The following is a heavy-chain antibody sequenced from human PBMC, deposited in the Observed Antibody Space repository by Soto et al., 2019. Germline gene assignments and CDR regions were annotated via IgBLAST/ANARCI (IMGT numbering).Heavy chain of an antibody. CDR3: ARGNYAHYYYGMDV. CDR1: GFTFSSYE. Sequence: LRLSCAASGFTFSSYEMNWVRQAPGKGLEWVSYISSSGSTIYYADSVKGRFTISRDNAKNSLYLQMNSLRAEDTAVYYCARGNYAHYYYGMDVWGQGTTVTVSS. J-gene: IGHJ6*02. D-gene: IGHD4-4*01. CDR2: ISSSGSTI. V-gene: IGHV3-48*03.